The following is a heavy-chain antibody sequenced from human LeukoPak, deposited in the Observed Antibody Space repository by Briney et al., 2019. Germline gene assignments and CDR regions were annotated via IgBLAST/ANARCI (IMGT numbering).Heavy chain of an antibody. CDR2: ISNSGGST. CDR3: APYDPVDS. Sequence: PGGSLRLSCPASGFTFSSHAVSWVRQAPGKGLEWVSSISNSGGSTYYADSVKGRFTISRDNYKNTLYLQMNSLRAEDTAVYFCAPYDPVDSWGQGTLVTVSS. CDR1: GFTFSSHA. J-gene: IGHJ4*02. V-gene: IGHV3-23*01. D-gene: IGHD3-3*01.